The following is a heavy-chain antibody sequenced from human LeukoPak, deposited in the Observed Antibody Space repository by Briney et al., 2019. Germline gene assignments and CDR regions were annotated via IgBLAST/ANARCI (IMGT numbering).Heavy chain of an antibody. J-gene: IGHJ4*02. CDR1: GFTFSSYA. V-gene: IGHV3-30-3*01. D-gene: IGHD2-2*01. CDR3: AREAAVVVPVAFDY. Sequence: PGKSLRLSCAASGFTFSSYALPWVRQAPGKGLEWVAVTSYDGSNKYYADSVKGRFTISRDNSKNTLYLQMNSLRAEDTAVYFCAREAAVVVPVAFDYWGQGTLVTVSS. CDR2: TSYDGSNK.